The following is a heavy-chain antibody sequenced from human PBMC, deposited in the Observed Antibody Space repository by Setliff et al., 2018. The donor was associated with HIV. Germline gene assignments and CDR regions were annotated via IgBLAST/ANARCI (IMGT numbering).Heavy chain of an antibody. D-gene: IGHD2-15*01. CDR1: GGSISSGGFY. CDR2: IYNTGST. CDR3: ARARRAGSGPKYFQH. V-gene: IGHV4-31*03. J-gene: IGHJ1*01. Sequence: SETLSLTCTVTGGSISSGGFYWIWIRQHPGKGLEWIGYIYNTGSTYHSPSLESRVTISIDTSKNQFSLKLSSVTAADTAVYYCARARRAGSGPKYFQHWGQGTLVTVSS.